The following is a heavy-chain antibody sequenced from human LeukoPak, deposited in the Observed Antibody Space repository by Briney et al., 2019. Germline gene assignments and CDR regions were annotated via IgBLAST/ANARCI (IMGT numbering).Heavy chain of an antibody. J-gene: IGHJ4*02. D-gene: IGHD3-16*01. CDR1: GGSISSSSYY. Sequence: PSETLSLTCTVSGGSISSSSYYWGWLRQPPGKGLEWIGSIYYSGSTYHNPSLKSRVTISVDTSKNQFSLKLNSVTAADTAVYYCARHGLREAILGSWGQGTLVTVSS. CDR2: IYYSGST. V-gene: IGHV4-39*01. CDR3: ARHGLREAILGS.